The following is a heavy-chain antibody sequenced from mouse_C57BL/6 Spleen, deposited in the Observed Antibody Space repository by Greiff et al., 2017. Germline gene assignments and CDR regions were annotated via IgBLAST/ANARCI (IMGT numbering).Heavy chain of an antibody. Sequence: VQLQESGPELVKPGASVKISCKASGYAFSSSWMNWVKQRPGKGLEWIGRIYPGDGDTNYNGKFKGKATLTADKSSSTAYMQLSSLTSEDSAVYFCARDYSLLPRNYFDYWGQGTTLTVSS. CDR1: GYAFSSSW. CDR3: ARDYSLLPRNYFDY. J-gene: IGHJ2*01. CDR2: IYPGDGDT. D-gene: IGHD2-13*01. V-gene: IGHV1-82*01.